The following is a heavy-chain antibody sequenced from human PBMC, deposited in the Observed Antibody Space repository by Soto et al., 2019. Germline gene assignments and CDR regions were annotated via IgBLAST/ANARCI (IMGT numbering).Heavy chain of an antibody. Sequence: EVQLLESGGGLVQPGGSLRLSCAASGFSFSSYAMVWVRQAPGKGLEWVSVISARGGSSYFADSVKGRFTTSRDNSKNVLSLEVNSLRAEDTATYSCAKGSIEFSASVDIWGQGTLVLVSS. V-gene: IGHV3-23*01. CDR1: GFSFSSYA. J-gene: IGHJ4*02. D-gene: IGHD1-26*01. CDR3: AKGSIEFSASVDI. CDR2: ISARGGSS.